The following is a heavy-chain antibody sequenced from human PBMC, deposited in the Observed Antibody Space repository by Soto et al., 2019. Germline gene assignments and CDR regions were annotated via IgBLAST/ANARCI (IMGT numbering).Heavy chain of an antibody. CDR2: IYYGGST. V-gene: IGHV4-59*01. CDR1: GGSISSYY. Sequence: SETLSLTCTVSGGSISSYYWSWIRQPPGKGLEWIGYIYYGGSTNYNPSLKSRVTISVDTSKNQFSLKLGSVTAADTAVYYCAGQWLAIDYWGQGTLVTVSS. CDR3: AGQWLAIDY. D-gene: IGHD6-19*01. J-gene: IGHJ4*02.